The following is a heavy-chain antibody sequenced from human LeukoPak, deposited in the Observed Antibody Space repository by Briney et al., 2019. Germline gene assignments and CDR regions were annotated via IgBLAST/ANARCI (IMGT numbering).Heavy chain of an antibody. CDR2: IKQDGSEK. CDR3: ARAFPADGFFY. CDR1: RFTFSDYW. V-gene: IGHV3-7*05. J-gene: IGHJ4*02. D-gene: IGHD5-24*01. Sequence: PGGSLRLSCAASRFTFSDYWMSWVRQAPGKGLEWVANIKQDGSEKYYVDSVKGRFTISRDNAKNSLYLQMNSLRADDTAVYYCARAFPADGFFYWGQGTLVTVSS.